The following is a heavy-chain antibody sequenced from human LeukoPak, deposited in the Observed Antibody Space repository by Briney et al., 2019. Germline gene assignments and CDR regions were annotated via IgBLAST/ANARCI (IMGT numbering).Heavy chain of an antibody. CDR2: INHSGST. V-gene: IGHV4-34*01. CDR3: ARGRARLRGYFDY. Sequence: PGGSLRLSCAASGFTFSNAWMSWIRQPPGKGLEWVGEINHSGSTNYNPSLKSRVTISVDTSKNQFSLKLSSVTAADTAVYYCARGRARLRGYFDYWGQGTLVTVSS. D-gene: IGHD4-17*01. J-gene: IGHJ4*02. CDR1: GFTFSNAW.